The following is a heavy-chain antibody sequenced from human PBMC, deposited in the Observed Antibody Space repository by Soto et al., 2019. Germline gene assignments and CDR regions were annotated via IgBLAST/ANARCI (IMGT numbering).Heavy chain of an antibody. CDR3: VKVLARGVGVPRSYFDS. V-gene: IGHV3-74*01. D-gene: IGHD2-2*01. Sequence: GGSVRLSCAASGFTFSNSWMHWVRQVSGKGLEWVSRINADGTSTSYADSVKGRFTISRDNAKNTLYLHVNSLRAEDTAVYYCVKVLARGVGVPRSYFDSWGQGALVTVSS. CDR2: INADGTST. J-gene: IGHJ4*02. CDR1: GFTFSNSW.